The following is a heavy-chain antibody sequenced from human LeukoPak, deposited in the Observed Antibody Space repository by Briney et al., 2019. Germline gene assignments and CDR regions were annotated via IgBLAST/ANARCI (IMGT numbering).Heavy chain of an antibody. D-gene: IGHD3-22*01. J-gene: IGHJ4*02. CDR2: IWYDGTNK. Sequence: PGGSLRLSCAASGFTFSSYGMTWVRQAPGKGLEWVANIWYDGTNKHYADSVKGRFTISRDNSKNTLYLQMDSLRAEVTAVYYCARVIFNYDNSGLNYWGQGTLVTVSS. CDR1: GFTFSSYG. CDR3: ARVIFNYDNSGLNY. V-gene: IGHV3-33*01.